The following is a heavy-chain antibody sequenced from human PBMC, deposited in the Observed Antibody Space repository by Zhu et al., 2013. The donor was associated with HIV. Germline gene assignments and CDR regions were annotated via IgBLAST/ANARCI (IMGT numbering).Heavy chain of an antibody. CDR2: IIPILGIA. J-gene: IGHJ4*02. CDR3: ARDPYDSSGYKPYYFDY. CDR1: GYTFTGYY. D-gene: IGHD3-22*01. V-gene: IGHV1-69*09. Sequence: QVQLVQSGAEVKKPGASVKVSCKASGYTFTGYYMHWVRQAPGQGLEWMGRIIPILGIANYAQKFQGRVTITADKSTSTAYMELSSLRSEDTAVYYCARDPYDSSGYKPYYFDYWGQGTLVTVSS.